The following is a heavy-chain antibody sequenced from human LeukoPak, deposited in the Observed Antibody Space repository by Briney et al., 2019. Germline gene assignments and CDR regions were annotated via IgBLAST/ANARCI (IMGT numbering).Heavy chain of an antibody. Sequence: SVKVSCKASGGTFSSYAISWVRQAPGQGLEWMGGIIPIFGTANYAQKFQGRVTITADESTSTVYMELSSLRSEDTAVYYCARVLLDTAMVLDYWGQGTLVTVSS. CDR2: IIPIFGTA. CDR3: ARVLLDTAMVLDY. CDR1: GGTFSSYA. D-gene: IGHD5-18*01. J-gene: IGHJ4*02. V-gene: IGHV1-69*13.